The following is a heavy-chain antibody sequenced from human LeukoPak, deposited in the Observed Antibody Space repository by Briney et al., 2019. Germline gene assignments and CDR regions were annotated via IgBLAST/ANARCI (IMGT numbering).Heavy chain of an antibody. V-gene: IGHV1-18*01. CDR3: ARGGALTSFDS. CDR1: GFTFSSYG. Sequence: ASVKVSCKASGFTFSSYGISWVRQAPGQGLEWMGWISAYNGKTNYAQKFQGRVTMTTDTSTSTAYMDLRSLRSDDTAVYYCARGGALTSFDSWGQGALITVSS. J-gene: IGHJ4*02. CDR2: ISAYNGKT. D-gene: IGHD1-26*01.